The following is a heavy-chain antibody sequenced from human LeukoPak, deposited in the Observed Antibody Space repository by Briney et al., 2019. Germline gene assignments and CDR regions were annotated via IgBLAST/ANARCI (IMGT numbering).Heavy chain of an antibody. V-gene: IGHV4-31*03. Sequence: SETLSLTCTVSGGSIGSGGYYWSWIRQHPGKGLEWIGYIYYSGSTYYNPSLKSRVTISVDTSKNQFSLKLSSVTAADTAVYYRARSVVTFPCLFDPWGQGTLVTVSS. J-gene: IGHJ5*02. CDR3: ARSVVTFPCLFDP. D-gene: IGHD5/OR15-5a*01. CDR2: IYYSGST. CDR1: GGSIGSGGYY.